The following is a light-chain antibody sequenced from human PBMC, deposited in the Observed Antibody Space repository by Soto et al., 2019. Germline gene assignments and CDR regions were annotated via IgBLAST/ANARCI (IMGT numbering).Light chain of an antibody. CDR3: QQYGSSQYT. V-gene: IGKV3-20*01. J-gene: IGKJ2*01. Sequence: EIVLTQSPGTVSLSPGERATLSCRASQSVRSSYLAWYQQRPGQAPRLLIYRASSRATGIPDRFSGSGSGTDFTLTISRLEPEDFAVYYCQQYGSSQYTFGQGTNLEIK. CDR2: RAS. CDR1: QSVRSSY.